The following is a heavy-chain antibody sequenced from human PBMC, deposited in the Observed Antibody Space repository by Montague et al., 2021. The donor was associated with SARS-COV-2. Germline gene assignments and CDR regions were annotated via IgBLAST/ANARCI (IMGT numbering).Heavy chain of an antibody. D-gene: IGHD7-27*01. J-gene: IGHJ6*02. Sequence: YADSVKSRITIDPDTSKNRVSLQLRSVTPDDTAVYFCARVRHLGRGRDGWGQGTTVTVSS. V-gene: IGHV6-1*01. CDR3: ARVRHLGRGRDG.